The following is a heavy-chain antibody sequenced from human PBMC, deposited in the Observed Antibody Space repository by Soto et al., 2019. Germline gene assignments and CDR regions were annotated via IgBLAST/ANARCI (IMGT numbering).Heavy chain of an antibody. V-gene: IGHV4-31*03. D-gene: IGHD6-6*01. J-gene: IGHJ4*02. CDR1: GGSISSGGYY. CDR3: ARSVAARRGRHFDY. Sequence: SETLSLTCTVAGGSISSGGYYWSWIRQHPGKGLEWIGYIYYSGSTYYNPSLKSRVTISVDTSKNQFSLKLSSVTAADTAVYYCARSVAARRGRHFDYWGQGTLVTVSS. CDR2: IYYSGST.